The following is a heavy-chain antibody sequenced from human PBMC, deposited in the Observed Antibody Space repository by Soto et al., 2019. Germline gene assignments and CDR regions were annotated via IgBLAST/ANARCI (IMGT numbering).Heavy chain of an antibody. CDR2: ISYDGSNK. V-gene: IGHV3-30-3*01. CDR3: ARDPVAAAYYYYYGMDV. J-gene: IGHJ6*02. CDR1: GFTFSSYA. D-gene: IGHD2-15*01. Sequence: PPGGSLRLSCAASGFTFSSYAMHWVRQAPGKGLEWVAVISYDGSNKYYADSVKGRFTISRDSSKNTLYLQMNSLRAEDTAVYYCARDPVAAAYYYYYGMDVWGQGTTVTVSS.